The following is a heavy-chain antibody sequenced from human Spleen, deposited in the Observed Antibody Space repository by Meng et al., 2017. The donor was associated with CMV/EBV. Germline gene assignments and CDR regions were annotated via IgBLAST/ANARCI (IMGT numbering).Heavy chain of an antibody. CDR3: GKIDY. V-gene: IGHV3-30*02. CDR2: IRSDGTNQ. CDR1: GFTFSNYE. J-gene: IGHJ4*02. Sequence: GESLKISCAASGFTFSNYEMNWVRQAPGKGLEWVAFIRSDGTNQYYADSVKGRFTISRDNSKNTIYLQMNRLRPEDTAVYYCGKIDYWGQGTEVTVSS.